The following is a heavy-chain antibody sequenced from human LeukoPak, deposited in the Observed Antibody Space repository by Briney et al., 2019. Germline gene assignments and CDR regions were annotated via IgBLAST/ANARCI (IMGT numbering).Heavy chain of an antibody. D-gene: IGHD6-13*01. J-gene: IGHJ4*02. CDR2: INPNSGGT. Sequence: ASVKVSCKASGYTFTGYYMHWVRQAPGQGLEWMGWINPNSGGTNYAQKFQGRVTMTRATSISTAYMALSRLRSDDTAVYYCARRSSSWYYFDYWGPGTMVTVSS. CDR1: GYTFTGYY. CDR3: ARRSSSWYYFDY. V-gene: IGHV1-2*02.